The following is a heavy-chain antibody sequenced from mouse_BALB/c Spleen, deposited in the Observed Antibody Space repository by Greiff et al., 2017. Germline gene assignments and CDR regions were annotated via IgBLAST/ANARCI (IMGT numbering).Heavy chain of an antibody. Sequence: QVQLQQSGAELMKPGASVKISCKATGYTFSSYWIEWVKQRPGHGLEWIGEILPGSGSTNYNEKFKGKATFTADTSSNTAYMQLSSLTSEDSAVYYCARWGQFAYWGQGTLVTVSA. CDR2: ILPGSGST. J-gene: IGHJ3*01. CDR3: ARWGQFAY. CDR1: GYTFSSYW. D-gene: IGHD3-3*01. V-gene: IGHV1-9*01.